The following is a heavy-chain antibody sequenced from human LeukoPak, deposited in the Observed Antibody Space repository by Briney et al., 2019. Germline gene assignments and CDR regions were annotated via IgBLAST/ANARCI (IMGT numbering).Heavy chain of an antibody. D-gene: IGHD3-10*01. Sequence: TGGSLRLSCAASGFTFSDYYMSWIRQAPGKGLEWVSYISSSGSTIYYADYVKGRFTISRDNAKNSLYLQMNSLRAEDTAVYYCARDSNVLLWFGELPDAFDIWGQGTMVTVSS. J-gene: IGHJ3*02. CDR2: ISSSGSTI. V-gene: IGHV3-11*01. CDR3: ARDSNVLLWFGELPDAFDI. CDR1: GFTFSDYY.